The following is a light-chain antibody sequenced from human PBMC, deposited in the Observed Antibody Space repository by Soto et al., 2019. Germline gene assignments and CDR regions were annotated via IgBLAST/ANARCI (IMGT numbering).Light chain of an antibody. CDR3: ISYTGSSTSYV. Sequence: QSALTQPGSVSGSPGQSITISCSGTRSDIGSYNYVAWYQQFPGKTPKILIYGVSNRPSGVSSRFSGSKSGNTASLTISGLQAEDEADYYCISYTGSSTSYVFGSGTKVTGL. V-gene: IGLV2-14*01. CDR1: RSDIGSYNY. CDR2: GVS. J-gene: IGLJ1*01.